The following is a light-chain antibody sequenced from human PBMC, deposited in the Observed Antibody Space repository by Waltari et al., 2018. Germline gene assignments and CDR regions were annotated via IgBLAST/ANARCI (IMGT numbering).Light chain of an antibody. CDR2: KND. J-gene: IGLJ2*01. CDR3: AAWDDSLSVL. V-gene: IGLV1-47*01. Sequence: QSVLTQPPSASGIPGPRVPISCSGSSSNIGSNYVYWYQQLSGTAPKLLIYKNDQRPSGVPNRFSGSKSGTSASLAISGLRSEDEANYYCAAWDDSLSVLFGGGTKLTVL. CDR1: SSNIGSNY.